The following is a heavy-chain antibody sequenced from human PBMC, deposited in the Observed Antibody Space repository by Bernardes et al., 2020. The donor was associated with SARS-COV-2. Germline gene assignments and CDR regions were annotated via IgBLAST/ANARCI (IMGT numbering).Heavy chain of an antibody. D-gene: IGHD3-16*01. Sequence: SETLSLTCAVDGESFSGFYWSWIRQPPGKGLEWIGEINHSGGTNYNPSLKSRVTISVDTSKNQFSLNLSSVTAADTAVYYCARANNYNYVYPVDWGQGTLVTVSS. CDR3: ARANNYNYVYPVD. V-gene: IGHV4-34*01. CDR1: GESFSGFY. CDR2: INHSGGT. J-gene: IGHJ4*02.